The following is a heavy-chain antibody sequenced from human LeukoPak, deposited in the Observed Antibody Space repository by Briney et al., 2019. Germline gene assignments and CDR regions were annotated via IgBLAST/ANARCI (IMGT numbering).Heavy chain of an antibody. V-gene: IGHV3-11*01. CDR3: ARGGYGWTLNQ. CDR1: GVPFSDNF. D-gene: IGHD3-16*01. J-gene: IGHJ4*02. Sequence: GGSLRLSCTASGVPFSDNFMGWLRQAPGKGLEWVSYISSRGDTIHYSDAVKGRFSISRDNSKRSLYLQMNRLRIDDTAVYYCARGGYGWTLNQWGQGTLVSVSS. CDR2: ISSRGDTI.